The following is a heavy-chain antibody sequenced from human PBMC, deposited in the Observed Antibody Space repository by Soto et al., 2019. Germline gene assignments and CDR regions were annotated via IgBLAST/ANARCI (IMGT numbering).Heavy chain of an antibody. CDR3: ARLIAVAGTSCDY. J-gene: IGHJ4*02. CDR1: GFTFDDYA. D-gene: IGHD6-19*01. CDR2: ISWNSGSI. V-gene: IGHV3-9*01. Sequence: EVQLVESGGGLVQPGRSLRLSCAASGFTFDDYAMHWVRQAPGKGLEWVSDISWNSGSIGYADSVKGRFTISRDNAKNSLYLQMISLTAKDTALYYCARLIAVAGTSCDYWGQGTLVTVSS.